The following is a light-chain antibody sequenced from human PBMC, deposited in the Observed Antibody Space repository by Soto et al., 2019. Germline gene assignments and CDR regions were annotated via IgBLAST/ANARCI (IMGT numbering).Light chain of an antibody. Sequence: EVVLTQSPATLSLYPGERATLSCRASQSVGSYLAWFHQKPGQAPRLLIYDASNRAPGIPARFSGSGSGTDFTLTISSLDPEDFGVYYCQQRKNWPPITFGQGTRLEIK. CDR3: QQRKNWPPIT. J-gene: IGKJ5*01. CDR1: QSVGSY. CDR2: DAS. V-gene: IGKV3-11*01.